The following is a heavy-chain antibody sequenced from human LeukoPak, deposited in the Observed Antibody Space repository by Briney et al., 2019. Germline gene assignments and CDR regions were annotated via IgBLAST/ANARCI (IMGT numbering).Heavy chain of an antibody. J-gene: IGHJ6*03. CDR1: GYTFTGYY. D-gene: IGHD6-25*01. CDR2: INPNSGGT. Sequence: ASVKVSCKASGYTFTGYYMHWVRQAPGQGLEWMVWINPNSGGTNYAQKFQGRVTMTRDTSISTAYMELSRLRSDDTGVYYCASPAASLASRYYYYYMDVWGKGTTVTVSS. CDR3: ASPAASLASRYYYYYMDV. V-gene: IGHV1-2*02.